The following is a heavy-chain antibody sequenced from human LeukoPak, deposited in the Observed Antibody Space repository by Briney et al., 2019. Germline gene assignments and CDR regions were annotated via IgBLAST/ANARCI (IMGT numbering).Heavy chain of an antibody. CDR2: IKHSGST. V-gene: IGHV4-34*01. J-gene: IGHJ4*02. CDR1: GGSFSGYY. CDR3: ARGPAQYGSGSYFPFDY. Sequence: SETLSLTCAVSGGSFSGYYWSWIRQPPGKGLEWIGEIKHSGSTNYNPSLKSRVTISVDTSKNQFSLKLSSVTAADTAVYYCARGPAQYGSGSYFPFDYWGQGTLVTVSS. D-gene: IGHD3-10*01.